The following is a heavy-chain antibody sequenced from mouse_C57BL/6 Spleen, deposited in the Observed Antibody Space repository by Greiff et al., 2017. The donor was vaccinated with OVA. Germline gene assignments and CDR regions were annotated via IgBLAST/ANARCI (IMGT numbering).Heavy chain of an antibody. D-gene: IGHD1-1*01. J-gene: IGHJ2*01. CDR1: GFNIKDYY. Sequence: VQLQQSGAELVKSGASVKLSCTASGFNIKDYYMHWVKQRTEQGLEWIGRIDPEDGETKYAPKFQGKATITADTSSNTAYLQLSSLTSEDTAVYYCARDKSITTVVARGYFDYWGQGTTLTVSS. V-gene: IGHV14-2*01. CDR2: IDPEDGET. CDR3: ARDKSITTVVARGYFDY.